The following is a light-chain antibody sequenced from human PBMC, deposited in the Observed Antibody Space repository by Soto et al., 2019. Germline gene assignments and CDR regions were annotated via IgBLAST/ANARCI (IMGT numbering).Light chain of an antibody. CDR1: QSVSSY. CDR2: DAS. Sequence: VSPQSPSNLSLSTRARATLSCRASQSVSSYLAWYQQKPGQAPRLLIYDASNRATGIPARFSGSGSGTDFTLTISSLEPEDFAVYYCQQRSNWTFGQGTKVDI. V-gene: IGKV3-11*01. J-gene: IGKJ1*01. CDR3: QQRSNWT.